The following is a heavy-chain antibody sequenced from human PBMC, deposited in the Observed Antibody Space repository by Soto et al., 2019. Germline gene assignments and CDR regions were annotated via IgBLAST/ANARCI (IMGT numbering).Heavy chain of an antibody. V-gene: IGHV1-18*01. CDR3: ARDGQTSYYSNYDYYYMDV. CDR1: GYTFTSYG. Sequence: VASVKVSCKASGYTFTSYGISWVRQAPGQGLEWMGWISAYNGNTNYAQKLQGRVTMTTDTSTSTAYMELRSLRSDDTAVYYCARDGQTSYYSNYDYYYMDVWGKGTTVTVSS. D-gene: IGHD4-4*01. CDR2: ISAYNGNT. J-gene: IGHJ6*03.